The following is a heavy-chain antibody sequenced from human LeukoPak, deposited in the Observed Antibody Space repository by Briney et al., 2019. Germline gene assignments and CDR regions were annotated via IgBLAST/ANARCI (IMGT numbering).Heavy chain of an antibody. CDR3: ARDLVTVTKGFDI. V-gene: IGHV4-59*11. D-gene: IGHD4-17*01. J-gene: IGHJ3*02. CDR2: ISYIGST. Sequence: SSETLSLTCAVSDDSFSSHYWTWIRQSPGKGLEWIGYISYIGSTNYNPSLKSRVTISIDTSRNQFSLKLRSVTAADTAVYYCARDLVTVTKGFDIWGQGTMVSVSS. CDR1: DDSFSSHY.